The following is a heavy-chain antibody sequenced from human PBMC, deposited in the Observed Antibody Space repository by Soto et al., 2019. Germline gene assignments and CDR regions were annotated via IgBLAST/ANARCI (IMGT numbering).Heavy chain of an antibody. CDR1: GFTFSDYW. CDR3: ARDSSRYWHGMDV. D-gene: IGHD6-13*01. V-gene: IGHV3-7*01. CDR2: IKGDGILK. Sequence: GGSLRLSCAASGFTFSDYWMTWVRQAPGKGLEWVANIKGDGILKYYMDSVKGRFTISRDNAKNSLYLQMNSLRAEDTAVYYCARDSSRYWHGMDVWGQGTTVTVSS. J-gene: IGHJ6*02.